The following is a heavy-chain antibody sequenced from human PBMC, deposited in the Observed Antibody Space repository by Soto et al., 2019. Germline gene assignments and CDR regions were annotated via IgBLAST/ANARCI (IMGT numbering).Heavy chain of an antibody. V-gene: IGHV1-69*06. D-gene: IGHD6-13*01. CDR2: IIPIFGTA. CDR1: GGTFSSYA. Sequence: QVQLVQSGAEVKKPGSSVKVSCKASGGTFSSYAISWVRQAPGQGLEWMGGIIPIFGTANYAQKFQGRVTITADKSTSTAYMELSSLRSEDTAVYYCARDRAAAVPKCNWFDPWGQGTLVTVSS. CDR3: ARDRAAAVPKCNWFDP. J-gene: IGHJ5*02.